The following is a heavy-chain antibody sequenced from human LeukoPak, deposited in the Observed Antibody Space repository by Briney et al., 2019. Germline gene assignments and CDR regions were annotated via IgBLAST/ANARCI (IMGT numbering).Heavy chain of an antibody. Sequence: GGSLRLSCAASGFTFNDCWLTWVRQAPGKGLEWVANIKEDGSAEYYVDSVKGRFAISRDNAKQSLYLQMNDLGAEDTAVYYCSSGYPGHSHHWGQAPWLSSPQ. CDR3: SSGYPGHSHH. CDR2: IKEDGSAE. J-gene: IGHJ1*01. V-gene: IGHV3-7*01. D-gene: IGHD3-22*01. CDR1: GFTFNDCW.